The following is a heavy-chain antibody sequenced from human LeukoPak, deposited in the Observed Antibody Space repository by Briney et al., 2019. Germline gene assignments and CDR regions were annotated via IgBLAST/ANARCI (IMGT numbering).Heavy chain of an antibody. V-gene: IGHV3-23*01. CDR1: GFTFSSYA. Sequence: GGSLRLSCAASGFTFSSYAMSWVRQAPGKGLEWVSAISSSGRNTYYADSVKGRFTISRDNSKNTLFLQMNSLRAEDTAIYYCAKEGSPGFGDLYFYYMDVWGKGTTVTVSS. CDR2: ISSSGRNT. D-gene: IGHD3-10*01. CDR3: AKEGSPGFGDLYFYYMDV. J-gene: IGHJ6*03.